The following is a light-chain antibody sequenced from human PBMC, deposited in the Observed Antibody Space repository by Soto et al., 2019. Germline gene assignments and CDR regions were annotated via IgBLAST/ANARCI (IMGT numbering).Light chain of an antibody. CDR2: DVF. CDR1: QSVSSY. V-gene: IGKV3-11*01. Sequence: DSVLTQSPTTPSLSPGRRPTLSCRASQSVSSYLAWYQQKPGQAPRLLTYDVFNRATGIPARFSGSGSGTDFTLTIRSLDPEDFAVYYCQQRGTFGGGTKVDI. J-gene: IGKJ4*01. CDR3: QQRGT.